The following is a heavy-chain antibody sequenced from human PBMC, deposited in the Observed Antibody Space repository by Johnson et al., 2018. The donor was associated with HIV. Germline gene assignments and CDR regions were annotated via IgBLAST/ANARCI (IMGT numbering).Heavy chain of an antibody. V-gene: IGHV3-7*01. D-gene: IGHD7-27*01. CDR3: ARGSGVGAFDI. J-gene: IGHJ3*02. Sequence: VQLVESGGGLVQPGGSLRLSCAASGFTFSSYAMSWVRQAPGKGLEWMANIKQDESEKYYVDSVKGRFTISRDTAKNSLYLQLNSLRAEDTAVYYCARGSGVGAFDIWGQGTMVIVSS. CDR1: GFTFSSYA. CDR2: IKQDESEK.